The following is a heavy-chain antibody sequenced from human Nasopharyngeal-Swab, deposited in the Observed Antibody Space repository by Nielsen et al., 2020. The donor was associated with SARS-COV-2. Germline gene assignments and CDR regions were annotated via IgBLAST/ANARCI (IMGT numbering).Heavy chain of an antibody. CDR3: ARGCSSTSCPQGVGWFDP. V-gene: IGHV1-3*01. CDR2: INAGNGNT. J-gene: IGHJ5*02. Sequence: WVRQAPGQRLEWLGWINAGNGNTKYSQKFQGIVTITRDTSASTAYMELSSLISEDTAVYYCARGCSSTSCPQGVGWFDPWGQGTLVTVSS. D-gene: IGHD2-2*01.